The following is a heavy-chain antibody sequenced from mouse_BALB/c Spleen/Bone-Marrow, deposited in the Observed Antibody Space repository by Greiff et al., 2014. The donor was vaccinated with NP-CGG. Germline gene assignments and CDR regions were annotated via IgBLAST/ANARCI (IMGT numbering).Heavy chain of an antibody. Sequence: VQLQQSGAELAKPGASVKMSCKASGNTFTSYWMHWVKQRPGQGLEWIGYINPSTGYTEYNQKFKDKATLTADKSSSTAYMQLSSLTSEDSAVYYCARERYAGYYFDYWGQGTTLTVSS. CDR1: GNTFTSYW. CDR2: INPSTGYT. D-gene: IGHD2-3*01. V-gene: IGHV1-7*01. J-gene: IGHJ2*01. CDR3: ARERYAGYYFDY.